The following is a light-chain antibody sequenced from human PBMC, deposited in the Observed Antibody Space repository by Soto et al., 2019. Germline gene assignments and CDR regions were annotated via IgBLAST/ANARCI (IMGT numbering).Light chain of an antibody. CDR3: FSYAGSSTLYV. CDR1: SSDVGSYNL. Sequence: QSALTQPASVSGSPGQSITISCTGTSSDVGSYNLVSWYQQHPGKAPKFMIYEGSKRPSGVSNRFSGSKSGNTASLTISGLQAEDEADYYCFSYAGSSTLYVFGTGTKLTVL. V-gene: IGLV2-23*01. J-gene: IGLJ1*01. CDR2: EGS.